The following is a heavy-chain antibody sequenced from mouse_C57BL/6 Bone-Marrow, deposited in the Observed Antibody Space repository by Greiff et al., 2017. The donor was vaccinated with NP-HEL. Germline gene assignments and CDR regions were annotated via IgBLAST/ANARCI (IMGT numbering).Heavy chain of an antibody. CDR2: ISYDGSN. CDR3: ARGGLAEWFAY. Sequence: DVQLQESGPGLVKPSQSLSLTCSVTGYSITSGYYWNWIRQFPGNKLEWMGYISYDGSNNYNPSLKNRISITRDTSKNQFFLKLNSVTTEDTATYYCARGGLAEWFAYWGQGTLVTVSA. V-gene: IGHV3-6*01. J-gene: IGHJ3*01. CDR1: GYSITSGYY. D-gene: IGHD1-1*01.